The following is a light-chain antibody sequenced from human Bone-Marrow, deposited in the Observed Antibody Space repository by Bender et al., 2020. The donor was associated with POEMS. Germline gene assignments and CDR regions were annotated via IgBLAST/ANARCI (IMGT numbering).Light chain of an antibody. CDR3: SSYAGRNNTI. CDR2: EGI. V-gene: IGLV2-8*01. Sequence: QSALTQPASVSGSPGQSITISCTGTNSDVGGYMYVSWYQQHPGKAPKLMIYEGIKRPSGVPDRFSGSKSGNTASLTVSGLQADDEADYYCSSYAGRNNTIFGGGTKLTVL. CDR1: NSDVGGYMY. J-gene: IGLJ2*01.